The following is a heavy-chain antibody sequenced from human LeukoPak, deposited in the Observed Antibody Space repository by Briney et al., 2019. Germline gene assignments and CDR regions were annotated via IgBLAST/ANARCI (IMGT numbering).Heavy chain of an antibody. CDR2: IYYSGST. J-gene: IGHJ4*02. D-gene: IGHD1-26*01. Sequence: SETLSLTCTVSGGSISSSSYYWGWIRQPPGKGLEWIGSIYYSGSTYYNPSLKSRVTISVDTSKNQFSLKLSSVTAADTAVYYCAGDSSGSYGYWGQGTLVTVSS. CDR1: GGSISSSSYY. CDR3: AGDSSGSYGY. V-gene: IGHV4-39*07.